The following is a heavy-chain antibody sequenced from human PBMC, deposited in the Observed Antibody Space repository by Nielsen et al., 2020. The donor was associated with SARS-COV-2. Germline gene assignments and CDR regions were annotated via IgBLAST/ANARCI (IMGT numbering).Heavy chain of an antibody. CDR3: AKDVGDSSSWLNQPNWFDS. Sequence: GGSLRLSCAASGFTFSSYGMHWVRQAPGKGLEWVAVISYDGSNKYYADSVKGRFTISRDNSKNTLYLQMNSLRAEDTAVYYCAKDVGDSSSWLNQPNWFDSWGQGTLVTVSS. D-gene: IGHD6-13*01. V-gene: IGHV3-30*18. J-gene: IGHJ5*01. CDR2: ISYDGSNK. CDR1: GFTFSSYG.